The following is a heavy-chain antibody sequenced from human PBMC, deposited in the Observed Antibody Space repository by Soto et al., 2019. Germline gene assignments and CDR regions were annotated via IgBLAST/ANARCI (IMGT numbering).Heavy chain of an antibody. J-gene: IGHJ6*02. V-gene: IGHV3-33*01. Sequence: QVQLVESGGGVVQPGRSLKLSCAATGFSFSPYGIHWVRQAPGKGLEWVAVVWYDGSNKYYTDSVKGRFTISSDNSKNTLYLQMNSLRAEDTAVYYCARDVRIGYTFGDYYYFGMDVWGQGTTVTVSS. CDR1: GFSFSPYG. CDR2: VWYDGSNK. CDR3: ARDVRIGYTFGDYYYFGMDV. D-gene: IGHD5-18*01.